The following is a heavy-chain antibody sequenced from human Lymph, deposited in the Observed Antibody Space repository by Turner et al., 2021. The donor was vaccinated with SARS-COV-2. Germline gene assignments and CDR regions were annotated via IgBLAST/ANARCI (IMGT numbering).Heavy chain of an antibody. Sequence: EVQLVETGGGLIQPGGSLRLSCAASGIIVSRNYMNWVRQAPGKGLEWVSVIYSGGTTYYADSVKGRFTISRDNSKNTLYLQMNSLRVDDTAVYYCARDLGTYGIDVWGQGTTVTVSS. J-gene: IGHJ6*02. CDR2: IYSGGTT. V-gene: IGHV3-53*02. D-gene: IGHD6-13*01. CDR1: GIIVSRNY. CDR3: ARDLGTYGIDV.